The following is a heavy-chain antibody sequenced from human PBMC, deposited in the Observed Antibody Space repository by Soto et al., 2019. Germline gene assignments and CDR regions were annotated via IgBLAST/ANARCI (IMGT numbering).Heavy chain of an antibody. CDR2: IGTAGDT. CDR3: ARGACSGGSCYHFDF. CDR1: GFTFSSYD. V-gene: IGHV3-13*01. J-gene: IGHJ4*02. D-gene: IGHD2-15*01. Sequence: EVQLVESGGGLVQPGGSLRLSCAASGFTFSSYDMHWVRQATGKGLEWVSAIGTAGDTYYPGSVKGRFTISRENAKYSLYLQMNSVRAGDTAVYYCARGACSGGSCYHFDFWGQGTLVTVSS.